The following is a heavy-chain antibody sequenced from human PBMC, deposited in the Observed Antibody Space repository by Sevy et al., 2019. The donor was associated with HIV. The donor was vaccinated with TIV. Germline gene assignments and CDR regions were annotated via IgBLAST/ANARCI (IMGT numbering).Heavy chain of an antibody. Sequence: GGSLRLSCAASGFTFSAYWMSWVRQAPGKGLEWVATMKHDGSEKYYVDSVKGRLTISRDNAKNSLYLQVNSLRAEDAAVYYCVRGGGGGFSYSLDTWGQGTLVTVSS. J-gene: IGHJ5*02. CDR1: GFTFSAYW. D-gene: IGHD5-18*01. CDR2: MKHDGSEK. CDR3: VRGGGGGFSYSLDT. V-gene: IGHV3-7*04.